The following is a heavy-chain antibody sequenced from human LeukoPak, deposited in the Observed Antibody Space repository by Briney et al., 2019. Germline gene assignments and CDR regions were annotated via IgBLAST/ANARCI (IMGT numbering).Heavy chain of an antibody. CDR1: GFTFSGYG. D-gene: IGHD3-22*01. Sequence: GGPLRLSCATSGFTFSGYGMHWVRQAPGKGLEWVTVIWSDGSNKYYADSVKGRFTISRDNSKSTLYLQMNSLRAEDTAVYYCVRGYYAGRGHHFEYWGQGTLVTVSS. J-gene: IGHJ4*02. CDR2: IWSDGSNK. CDR3: VRGYYAGRGHHFEY. V-gene: IGHV3-33*01.